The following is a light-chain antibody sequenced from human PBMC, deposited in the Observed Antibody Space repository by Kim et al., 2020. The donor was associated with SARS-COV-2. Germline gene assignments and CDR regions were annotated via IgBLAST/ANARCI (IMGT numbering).Light chain of an antibody. CDR1: QGISNY. V-gene: IGKV1-9*01. CDR3: QQFNVYPRT. Sequence: DIQLTQFPSFLSASVGDRVTITCRASQGISNYLAWYQQNPGKAPKLLIYGASTLQSGVPSRFSGSGSGTEFTLTITSLQPEDFATYSCQQFNVYPRTFGQGTKVDIK. CDR2: GAS. J-gene: IGKJ1*01.